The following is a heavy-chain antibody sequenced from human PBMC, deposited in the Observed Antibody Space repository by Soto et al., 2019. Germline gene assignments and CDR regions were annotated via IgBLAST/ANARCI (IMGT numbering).Heavy chain of an antibody. CDR1: GGTFSSYA. CDR3: AREPSPDDSSGWYRGAGVSYYYYGMDV. CDR2: IIPIFGTA. V-gene: IGHV1-69*01. J-gene: IGHJ6*01. Sequence: QVQLVQSGAEVKKPGSSVKVSCKASGGTFSSYAISWVRQAPGQGLEWMGGIIPIFGTANYAQKFQGRVTITADESTSTAYMELSSLRSEDTAVYYCAREPSPDDSSGWYRGAGVSYYYYGMDVW. D-gene: IGHD6-19*01.